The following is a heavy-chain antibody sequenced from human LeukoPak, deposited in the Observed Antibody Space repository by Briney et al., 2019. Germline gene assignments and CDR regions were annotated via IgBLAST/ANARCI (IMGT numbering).Heavy chain of an antibody. D-gene: IGHD1-26*01. CDR2: ISGNAASA. V-gene: IGHV3-23*01. CDR1: GFSFSTYA. Sequence: TGGSLRLSCAASGFSFSTYAMTWVRQAPGKGLEWVSTISGNAASAYYADSVKGRFTISRDNSKNTLYLQMNSLRAEDTAVYYCAKKGATTGDFDYWGQGTLVTVSS. J-gene: IGHJ4*02. CDR3: AKKGATTGDFDY.